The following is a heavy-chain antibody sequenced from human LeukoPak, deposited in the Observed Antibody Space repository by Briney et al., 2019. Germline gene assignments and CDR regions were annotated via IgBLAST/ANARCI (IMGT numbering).Heavy chain of an antibody. Sequence: GGSLRLSCTASGFTFGDYAMSWVRQAPGKGLEWVGFIRSKVYGGTTEYATSVKVRFTISRDDSKSIAYLQMTSLKTEDAGVYYCTRFTIVGVVDAFDIWGQGTMVTVSS. D-gene: IGHD3-3*01. CDR3: TRFTIVGVVDAFDI. CDR2: IRSKVYGGTT. V-gene: IGHV3-49*04. CDR1: GFTFGDYA. J-gene: IGHJ3*02.